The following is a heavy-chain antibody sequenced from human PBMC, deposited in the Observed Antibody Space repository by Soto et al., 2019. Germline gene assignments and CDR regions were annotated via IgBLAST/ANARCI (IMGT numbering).Heavy chain of an antibody. Sequence: SVKVSCKASGGTFSSYAISWVRQAPEQGLEWMGGIIAIFGTANYAQKLQGRVTMTTDTSTSTAYMELRSLRSDDTAVYYCARVIYCTNGVCSHYFDYWGQGTLVTAPQ. CDR3: ARVIYCTNGVCSHYFDY. CDR1: GGTFSSYA. J-gene: IGHJ4*02. V-gene: IGHV1-69*05. CDR2: IIAIFGTA. D-gene: IGHD2-8*01.